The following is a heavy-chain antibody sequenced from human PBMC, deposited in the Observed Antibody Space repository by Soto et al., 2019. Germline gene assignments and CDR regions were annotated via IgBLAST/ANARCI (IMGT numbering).Heavy chain of an antibody. CDR1: GAAINSGNYY. D-gene: IGHD2-21*01. Sequence: PSETLSLTCSVSGAAINSGNYYGSWIRQVPGKGLEWIGHIYVTGAVDYNPSLRDRITISQDTSVRQFSLNLRLVTAADTAVYYCARLRIATNNYKWFYPWGRDTLVAVSS. CDR3: ARLRIATNNYKWFYP. V-gene: IGHV4-31*03. CDR2: IYVTGAV. J-gene: IGHJ5*02.